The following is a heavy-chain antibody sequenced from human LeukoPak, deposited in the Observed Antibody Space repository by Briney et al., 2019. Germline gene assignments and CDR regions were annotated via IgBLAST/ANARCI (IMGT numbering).Heavy chain of an antibody. CDR2: IKQDGSEK. V-gene: IGHV3-7*03. D-gene: IGHD4-17*01. Sequence: GGSLRLSCAASGFTFSSYWMSWVRQAPGKGLEWVANIKQDGSEKYYVDSVKGRFTISRDNAKNSLYLQMNSLRAEDTAVYYCASRRTVTSTDPHTFDIWGQGTMVTVSS. J-gene: IGHJ3*02. CDR1: GFTFSSYW. CDR3: ASRRTVTSTDPHTFDI.